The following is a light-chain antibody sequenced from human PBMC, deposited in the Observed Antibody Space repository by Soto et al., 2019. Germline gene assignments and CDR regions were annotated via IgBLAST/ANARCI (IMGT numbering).Light chain of an antibody. CDR1: QSVRSN. CDR3: HQHPTWPRT. J-gene: IGKJ2*01. V-gene: IGKV3-15*01. Sequence: EIVMTQSPATLSVSPGERATLSCRASQSVRSNLAWYQHKLGQAPRLLIYDASTRATGIPDRFTGSGSGTEFTLTISNLQSEDFAVYYCHQHPTWPRTFGQGTKLEIK. CDR2: DAS.